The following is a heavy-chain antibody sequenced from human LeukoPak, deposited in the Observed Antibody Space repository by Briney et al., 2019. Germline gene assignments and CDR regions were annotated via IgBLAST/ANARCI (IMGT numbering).Heavy chain of an antibody. Sequence: KPGGSLRLSCAASGFSFSDYYMSWIRQAPGKGLEWVSYISSSSSYTNYADSVKGRFTISRDNAKNSLYLQMNSLRAEDTAVYYCARVAAWDSSGYLFDYWGQGTLVTVSS. J-gene: IGHJ4*02. CDR1: GFSFSDYY. CDR2: ISSSSSYT. CDR3: ARVAAWDSSGYLFDY. D-gene: IGHD3-22*01. V-gene: IGHV3-11*06.